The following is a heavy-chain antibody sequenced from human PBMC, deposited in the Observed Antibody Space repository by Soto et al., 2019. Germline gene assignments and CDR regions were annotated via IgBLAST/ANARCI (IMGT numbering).Heavy chain of an antibody. CDR1: GFSVSNNY. CDR2: IWTDGTT. Sequence: GGSLRLSCAASGFSVSNNYMSWVRQAPGKGLEWVSVIWTDGTTSYADSVKGRFTISRDNSKNTVYLQMNSLRGEDTAVYHCAKALRRDGYNRVSLDYWGQGTLVTVSS. J-gene: IGHJ4*02. V-gene: IGHV3-53*01. CDR3: AKALRRDGYNRVSLDY. D-gene: IGHD5-12*01.